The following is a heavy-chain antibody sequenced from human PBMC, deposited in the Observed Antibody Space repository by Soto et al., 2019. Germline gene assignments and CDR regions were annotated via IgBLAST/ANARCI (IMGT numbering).Heavy chain of an antibody. CDR3: ARGSGLTYFDD. Sequence: QVQLVQSGAEVKKPGASVKVSCKASGYTFTSYAMHWVRQAPGQRLEWMGWINAGNGNTKYSQKFQGRVTITRDTAASTAYMELSSLRSEDTAVYYCARGSGLTYFDDWGQGTLVTVSS. CDR1: GYTFTSYA. V-gene: IGHV1-3*01. J-gene: IGHJ4*02. D-gene: IGHD3-10*01. CDR2: INAGNGNT.